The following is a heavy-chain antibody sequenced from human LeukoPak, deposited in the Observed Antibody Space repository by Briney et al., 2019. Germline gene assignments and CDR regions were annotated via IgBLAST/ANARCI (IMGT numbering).Heavy chain of an antibody. Sequence: PSETLSLTCTVSGGSISSSSYYWGWIRQPPGKGREWIGSIYYSGSTYYDPSLKRRVTTTVDTSKNQFSLKLSSVTAEDTAVYYCAQQKYSSGWYDYWGQGTLVTVSS. D-gene: IGHD6-19*01. J-gene: IGHJ4*02. CDR1: GGSISSSSYY. CDR3: AQQKYSSGWYDY. V-gene: IGHV4-39*07. CDR2: IYYSGST.